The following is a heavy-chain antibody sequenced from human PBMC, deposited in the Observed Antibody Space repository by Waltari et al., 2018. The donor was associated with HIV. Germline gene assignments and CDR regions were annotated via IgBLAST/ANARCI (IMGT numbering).Heavy chain of an antibody. D-gene: IGHD1-26*01. J-gene: IGHJ5*02. Sequence: QVQVVESGGSLVQPGWSGRPSCAAPGFSLSSYGRHWVRQAPGEGLEWVALIWYDGSKKYYGDSVKGRFTIFSDKSKNTVFLQMTRLRVEDTATYYCARGEGGYTYGYNWLDLWGQGTVVTVSS. CDR1: GFSLSSYG. CDR3: ARGEGGYTYGYNWLDL. CDR2: IWYDGSKK. V-gene: IGHV3-33*01.